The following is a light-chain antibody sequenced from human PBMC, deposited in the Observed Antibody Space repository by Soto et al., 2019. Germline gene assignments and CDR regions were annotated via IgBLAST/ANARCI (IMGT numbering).Light chain of an antibody. J-gene: IGKJ1*01. Sequence: EIELTQSPGTLSLSPEERAALSCRASQSVRNNYLAWYQQRPGQAPRLLIHGASSRATGIPDRFSGSGSGTDFTLTISRLEPEDFAVYYCQQYGTSPRTVGQGTKVDIK. V-gene: IGKV3-20*01. CDR3: QQYGTSPRT. CDR2: GAS. CDR1: QSVRNNY.